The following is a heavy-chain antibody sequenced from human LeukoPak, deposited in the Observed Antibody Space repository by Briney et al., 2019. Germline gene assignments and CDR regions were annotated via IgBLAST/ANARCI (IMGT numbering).Heavy chain of an antibody. J-gene: IGHJ4*02. CDR1: GFTFSSYG. CDR3: ARGREQGGYYSSGLSY. Sequence: GGSLRLSCAASGFTFSSYGMHWVRQAPGKGLEWVAVIWYDGSNKYYADSVKGRFTISRDNSKNTLYLQMNSLRAEDTAVYYCARGREQGGYYSSGLSYWGQGTLVTVSS. V-gene: IGHV3-33*01. CDR2: IWYDGSNK. D-gene: IGHD6-19*01.